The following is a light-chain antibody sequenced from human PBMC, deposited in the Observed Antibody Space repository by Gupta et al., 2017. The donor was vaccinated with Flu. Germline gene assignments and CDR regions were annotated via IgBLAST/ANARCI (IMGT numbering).Light chain of an antibody. CDR2: DVS. CDR1: SSDVGGYNY. J-gene: IGLJ2*01. CDR3: SSYTSSSTPCV. V-gene: IGLV2-14*01. Sequence: QSALTQPASVSGSPGQPTTISCTGTSSDVGGYNYVSWYQQHPGKAPKLMIYDVSNRPSGVSNRFSGSKSGNTASLTIAGLQAEDEADYYCSSYTSSSTPCVFGGGTKLTVL.